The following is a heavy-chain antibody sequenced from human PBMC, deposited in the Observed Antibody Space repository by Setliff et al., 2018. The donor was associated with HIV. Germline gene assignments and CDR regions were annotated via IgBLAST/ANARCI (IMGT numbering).Heavy chain of an antibody. CDR2: MYYRGST. CDR3: ARGDYRIIAAAGSGWFDP. D-gene: IGHD6-13*01. V-gene: IGHV4-39*01. J-gene: IGHJ5*02. CDR1: GGSISRSSYY. Sequence: PSETLSLTSTVSGGSISRSSYYWGWSRQPPGEGLEWIGSMYYRGSTYYNPSLKSRVSISADTSNNQLSLNLKYVTTADTAKYYCARGDYRIIAAAGSGWFDPWGQGTLGTVSS.